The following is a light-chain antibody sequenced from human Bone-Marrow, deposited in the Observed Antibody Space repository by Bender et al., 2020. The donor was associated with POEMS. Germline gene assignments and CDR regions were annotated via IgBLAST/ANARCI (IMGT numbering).Light chain of an antibody. CDR3: LLSYTFGRM. CDR1: TGPVTDRLY. J-gene: IGLJ3*02. Sequence: QTVVTQEPSLTVSPGGTVTLTCGSSTGPVTDRLYPFWLQQRPGQVPKTLIFDTTRRHSWTPFRFSGSLLGDKAALTLSGAQPEDEADYYCLLSYTFGRMFGGGTKLTVL. V-gene: IGLV7-46*01. CDR2: DTT.